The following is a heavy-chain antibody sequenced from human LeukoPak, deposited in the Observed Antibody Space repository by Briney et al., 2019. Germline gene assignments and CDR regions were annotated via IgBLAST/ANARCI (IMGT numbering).Heavy chain of an antibody. CDR3: ARQWGDCSSTSCYSAY. V-gene: IGHV5-51*01. J-gene: IGHJ4*02. D-gene: IGHD2-2*01. CDR2: IYPGDSDT. CDR1: GYRFASYW. Sequence: AGESLKISCKRSGYRFASYWIAWVRQLPGKGREWTGIIYPGDSDTRYSPSFQGQVTISADKSISTAYLQWGSLKASDTGIYYCARQWGDCSSTSCYSAYWGQGTLVTVFS.